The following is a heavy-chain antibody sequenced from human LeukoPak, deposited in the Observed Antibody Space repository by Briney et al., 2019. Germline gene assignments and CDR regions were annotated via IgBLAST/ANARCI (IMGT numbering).Heavy chain of an antibody. CDR1: GFTFSSYA. D-gene: IGHD2-15*01. CDR3: AKDPRGVGSGGSCYSRYYYYYGMDV. CDR2: ISGSGGST. J-gene: IGHJ6*02. V-gene: IGHV3-23*01. Sequence: PGGSLRLSCAASGFTFSSYAMSWVGQAPGKGLEWVSAISGSGGSTYYADSVKGRFTISRDNSKNTLYLQMNSLRAEDTAVYYCAKDPRGVGSGGSCYSRYYYYYGMDVWGQGTTVTVSS.